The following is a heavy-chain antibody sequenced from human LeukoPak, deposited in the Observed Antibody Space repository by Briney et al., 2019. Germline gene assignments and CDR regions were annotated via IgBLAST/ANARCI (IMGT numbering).Heavy chain of an antibody. CDR2: IVVGSGNT. CDR1: GFTFTSSA. Sequence: SVKVSCKASGFTFTSSAMQWVRQAHGQRLEWIGWIVVGSGNTNYAQKFQERVTITRDMSTSTAYMELSSLRSEDTAVYYCAAVSDYDSSGYYYGIDYWGQGTLVTVSS. D-gene: IGHD3-22*01. V-gene: IGHV1-58*02. J-gene: IGHJ4*02. CDR3: AAVSDYDSSGYYYGIDY.